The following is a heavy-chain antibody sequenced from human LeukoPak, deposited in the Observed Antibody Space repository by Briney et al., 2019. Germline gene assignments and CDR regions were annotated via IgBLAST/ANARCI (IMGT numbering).Heavy chain of an antibody. CDR3: ASYYYDSSGYWSFQH. D-gene: IGHD3-22*01. V-gene: IGHV4-59*05. Sequence: SETLSLTCTVSGGSISSYYWGWIRQPPGKGLEWIGSIYYSGNTYYNPSFKSRVTISVDTSKNQFSLKLSSVTAADTAVYYCASYYYDSSGYWSFQHWGQGTLVTVSS. CDR2: IYYSGNT. J-gene: IGHJ1*01. CDR1: GGSISSYY.